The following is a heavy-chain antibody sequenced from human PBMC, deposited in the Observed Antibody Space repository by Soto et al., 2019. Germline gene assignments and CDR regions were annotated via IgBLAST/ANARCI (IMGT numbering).Heavy chain of an antibody. CDR1: GGSISSYY. CDR2: IYYSGST. Sequence: PSETLSLTCTVSGGSISSYYWSWIRQPPGKGLEWIGYIYYSGSTNYNPSLKSRVTISVDTSKNQFSLKLSSVTAADTAVYYCARDRILRGYSGYDRYYFDYWGQGTLVTVSS. V-gene: IGHV4-59*01. J-gene: IGHJ4*02. CDR3: ARDRILRGYSGYDRYYFDY. D-gene: IGHD5-12*01.